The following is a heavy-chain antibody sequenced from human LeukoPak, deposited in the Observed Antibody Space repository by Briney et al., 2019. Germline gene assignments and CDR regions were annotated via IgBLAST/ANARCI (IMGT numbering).Heavy chain of an antibody. CDR3: VKDRHGTFSFDY. CDR1: GFIFTSYA. CDR2: IWSDGSNK. D-gene: IGHD1-26*01. J-gene: IGHJ4*02. Sequence: GRSLRLSCAASGFIFTSYAMHRARQAPGKGLEWVAAIWSDGSNKYYTDSVKGRFTISRDNSKNTLYLQMSSLRAEDTAVYYCVKDRHGTFSFDYWGQGALVTVSS. V-gene: IGHV3-33*06.